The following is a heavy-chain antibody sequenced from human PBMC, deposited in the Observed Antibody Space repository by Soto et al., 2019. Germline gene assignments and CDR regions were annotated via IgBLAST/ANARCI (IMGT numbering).Heavy chain of an antibody. Sequence: GGSLRLSCAASGFTFSSYGMHWVRQAPGKGLEWVAVISYDGSNKYYADSVKGRFTISRDNSKNTLYLQMNSLRAEDTAVYHCAKDRSYYDSSGYSVIDYWGQGTLVTVSS. D-gene: IGHD3-22*01. V-gene: IGHV3-30*18. CDR1: GFTFSSYG. CDR3: AKDRSYYDSSGYSVIDY. J-gene: IGHJ4*02. CDR2: ISYDGSNK.